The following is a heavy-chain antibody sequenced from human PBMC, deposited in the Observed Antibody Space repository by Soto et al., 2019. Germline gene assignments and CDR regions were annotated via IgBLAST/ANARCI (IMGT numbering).Heavy chain of an antibody. CDR2: ISWNSGSI. Sequence: GGSLRLSCAASGFTFDDYAMHWVRQAPGKGLEWVSGISWNSGSIGYADSVKGRFTISRDNAKNSLYLQMNSLRAEDTAFYYCAKDISFGLRLGEFPFDPWGQGTLVTVSS. CDR1: GFTFDDYA. J-gene: IGHJ5*02. D-gene: IGHD3-16*01. V-gene: IGHV3-9*01. CDR3: AKDISFGLRLGEFPFDP.